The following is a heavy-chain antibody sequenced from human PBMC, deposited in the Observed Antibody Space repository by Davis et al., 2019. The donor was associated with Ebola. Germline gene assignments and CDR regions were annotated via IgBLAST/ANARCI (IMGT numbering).Heavy chain of an antibody. CDR3: AKGSSIAARPTYYYGMDV. Sequence: GESLKISCAASGFTLSTYGMYWVRQAPGKGLEWVATISYDGRNQYYAGSVKGRFTISRDNSKNTLYLQMNSLRAEDTAVYYCAKGSSIAARPTYYYGMDVWGKGTTVTVSS. J-gene: IGHJ6*04. CDR1: GFTLSTYG. V-gene: IGHV3-30*18. CDR2: ISYDGRNQ. D-gene: IGHD6-6*01.